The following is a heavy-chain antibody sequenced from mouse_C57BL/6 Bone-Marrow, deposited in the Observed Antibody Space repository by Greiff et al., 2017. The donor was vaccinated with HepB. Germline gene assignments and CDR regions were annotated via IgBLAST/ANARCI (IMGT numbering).Heavy chain of an antibody. CDR3: ARSGGLRRVYYAMDY. CDR2: IYPGSGST. Sequence: QVQLQQPGAGLVKPGASVKMSCKASGYTFTSYWITWVKQRPGQGLEWIGDIYPGSGSTNYNEKFKSKATLTVDTSSSTAYMQLSSLTSEDSAVYYCARSGGLRRVYYAMDYWGQGTSVTVSS. CDR1: GYTFTSYW. V-gene: IGHV1-55*01. J-gene: IGHJ4*01. D-gene: IGHD2-2*01.